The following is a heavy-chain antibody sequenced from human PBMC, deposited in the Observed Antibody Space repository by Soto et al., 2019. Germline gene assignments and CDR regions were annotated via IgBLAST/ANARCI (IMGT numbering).Heavy chain of an antibody. CDR1: GFTFSRYG. CDR2: IGDDGSTK. D-gene: IGHD5-12*01. Sequence: QVHLVESGGGMVQPGRSLRLSCAASGFTFSRYGMNWVRQAPGKGLEWVAGIGDDGSTKYYADSMKGRLTISRDNSQNTMNVQMSKLRVEDTAVYYCESERVSYGGYGDAFDIWGQGTMVTVSS. J-gene: IGHJ3*02. CDR3: ESERVSYGGYGDAFDI. V-gene: IGHV3-33*01.